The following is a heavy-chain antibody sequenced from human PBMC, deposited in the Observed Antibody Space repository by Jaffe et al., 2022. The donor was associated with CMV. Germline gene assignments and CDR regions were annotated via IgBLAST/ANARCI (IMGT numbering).Heavy chain of an antibody. V-gene: IGHV3-21*01. Sequence: EVQLVESGGGLVKPGGSLRLSCAASGFTFSSYSMNWVRQAPGKGLEWVSSISSSSSYIYYADSVKGRFTISRDNAKNSLYLQMNSLRAEDTAVYYCARDEDYGDYSGAFDIWGQGTMVTVSS. J-gene: IGHJ3*02. D-gene: IGHD4-17*01. CDR1: GFTFSSYS. CDR3: ARDEDYGDYSGAFDI. CDR2: ISSSSSYI.